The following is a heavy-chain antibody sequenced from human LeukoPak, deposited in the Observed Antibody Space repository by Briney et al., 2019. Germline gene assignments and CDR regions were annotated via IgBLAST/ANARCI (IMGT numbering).Heavy chain of an antibody. CDR1: GFTVSSNY. J-gene: IGHJ3*02. D-gene: IGHD2-15*01. CDR3: ARRCGGSCFYAFDI. V-gene: IGHV3-66*01. Sequence: GGSLRFSCAASGFTVSSNYMSWVRQAPGKGLEWVSVIYSGGSTYYADSVKGRFTISRDNSKNTLYLQMNSLRAEDTAVYYCARRCGGSCFYAFDIWGQGTMVTVSS. CDR2: IYSGGST.